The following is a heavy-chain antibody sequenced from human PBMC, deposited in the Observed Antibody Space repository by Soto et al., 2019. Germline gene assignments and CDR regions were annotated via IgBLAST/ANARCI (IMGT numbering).Heavy chain of an antibody. CDR1: GFTFSNAW. D-gene: IGHD3-22*01. CDR2: IKSKTDGGTT. J-gene: IGHJ4*02. Sequence: GGSLRLSCTASGFTFSNAWMNWVRQAPGKGLEWVGRIKSKTDGGTTDYATPVKGRFTISRDDSKKTLYLQMNSLKTEDTAVYYCTTLTMIVVHFDYWGQGTLVTVSS. V-gene: IGHV3-15*07. CDR3: TTLTMIVVHFDY.